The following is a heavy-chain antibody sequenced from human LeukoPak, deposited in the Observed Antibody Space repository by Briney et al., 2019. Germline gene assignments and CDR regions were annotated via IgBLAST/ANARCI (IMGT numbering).Heavy chain of an antibody. D-gene: IGHD4/OR15-4a*01. CDR3: ARDERYCHGANRHPDLGY. J-gene: IGHJ4*02. V-gene: IGHV1-2*02. Sequence: ASVKVSCKASGYTFTGYYMFWVRQAPGQGLEWMGWINPDTGDTKYGQKFQGRVTLTRDTSIRTTYLELSSLRSDDTAVYYCARDERYCHGANRHPDLGYWGQGTLVTVSS. CDR2: INPDTGDT. CDR1: GYTFTGYY.